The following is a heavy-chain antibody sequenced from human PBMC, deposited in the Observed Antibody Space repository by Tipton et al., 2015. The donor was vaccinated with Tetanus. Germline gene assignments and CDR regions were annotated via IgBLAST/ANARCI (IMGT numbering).Heavy chain of an antibody. J-gene: IGHJ4*02. V-gene: IGHV4-34*09. Sequence: TLSLTCAVYGGSFSGYYWSWIRQPPGKGLEWIGYIYYSGSTYYNPSLKSRVTISVDTSKNQFSLKLSSVTAADTAVYYCARGPFGDLDYWGQGTLVTVSS. CDR1: GGSFSGYY. CDR3: ARGPFGDLDY. D-gene: IGHD3-3*01. CDR2: IYYSGST.